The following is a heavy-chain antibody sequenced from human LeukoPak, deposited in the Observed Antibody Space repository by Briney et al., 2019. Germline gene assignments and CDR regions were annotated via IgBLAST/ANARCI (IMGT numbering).Heavy chain of an antibody. CDR3: ARLVAVTGTVDWFDP. CDR2: IYYKGIT. Sequence: NSSETLSLTCVVSGGSISGYHWSWIRQVPGKGLEWIGYIYYKGITNYNPSLKSRVTISLDTSKSQFSLKLSSVIAADTAVYYCARLVAVTGTVDWFDPWGQGTVVTVSS. J-gene: IGHJ5*02. V-gene: IGHV4-59*12. CDR1: GGSISGYH. D-gene: IGHD2-21*02.